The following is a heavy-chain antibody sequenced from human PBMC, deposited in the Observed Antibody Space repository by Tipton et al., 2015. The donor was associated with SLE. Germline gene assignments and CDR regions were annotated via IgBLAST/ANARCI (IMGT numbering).Heavy chain of an antibody. J-gene: IGHJ3*02. V-gene: IGHV4-61*02. CDR2: FYSGYT. CDR3: ARELDAFDI. Sequence: TLSLTCNVSGGSIRSGGYSWNWIRQPAGKGLEWIGRFYSGYTTYNPSLNSRATMSVDTSKNQFSLKLISVTAADTAVYYCARELDAFDIWGQGTMVTVSS. CDR1: GGSIRSGGYS.